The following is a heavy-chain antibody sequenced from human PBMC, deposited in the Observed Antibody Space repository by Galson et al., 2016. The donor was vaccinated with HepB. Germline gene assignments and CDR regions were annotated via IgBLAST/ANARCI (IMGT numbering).Heavy chain of an antibody. CDR1: ETSISSSKW. CDR2: IYYSGNT. D-gene: IGHD7-27*01. V-gene: IGHV4-28*01. Sequence: ETLSLTCAVSETSISSSKWWGWIRQPPGKGLEWIGYIYYSGNTSYNPSRKSRVTMSVDTSKNLFSLRLSSVTAVDTAVYYCASLSGGYKFDCWGQGTLVTASS. CDR3: ASLSGGYKFDC. J-gene: IGHJ4*02.